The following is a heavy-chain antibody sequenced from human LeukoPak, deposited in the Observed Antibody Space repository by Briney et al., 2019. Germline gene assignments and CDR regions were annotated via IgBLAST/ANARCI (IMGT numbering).Heavy chain of an antibody. CDR3: ARGPSGYHNT. D-gene: IGHD5-12*01. CDR1: GFTFSSYS. CDR2: ISSSSSFI. J-gene: IGHJ4*02. V-gene: IGHV3-21*01. Sequence: GGSLRLSCAGPGFTFSSYSMNWVRQAPGKGLEWVSFISSSSSFIYYADSVKGRFTISRDNAKNSLYLQMNSLRAEDTAVYYCARGPSGYHNTGGQGTLVTVSS.